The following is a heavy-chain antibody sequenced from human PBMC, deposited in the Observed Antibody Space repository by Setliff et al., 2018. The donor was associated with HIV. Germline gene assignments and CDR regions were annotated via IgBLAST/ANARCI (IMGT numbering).Heavy chain of an antibody. CDR1: GDSLAGSPYS. CDR2: ISDSGDST. CDR3: RLPLFDSVTDVNYQPQDV. J-gene: IGHJ6*04. Sequence: PSETLSLTCTVSGDSLAGSPYSWGWVRQAPGKGLEWLSAISDSGDSTFYADSVQGRLTTSRDNSRNTLYLQMDGLRVEDTAVYFCRLPLFDSVTDVNYQPQDVWGKGTTVTVSS. V-gene: IGHV3-23*01. D-gene: IGHD4-4*01.